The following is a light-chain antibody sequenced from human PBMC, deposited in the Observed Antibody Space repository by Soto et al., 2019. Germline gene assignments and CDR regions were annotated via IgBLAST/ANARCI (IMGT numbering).Light chain of an antibody. J-gene: IGKJ1*01. CDR1: QSVSSSY. CDR2: GAS. CDR3: QQYGSSPQT. Sequence: EIVLTQSPDTLSLSPGERATLSCRASQSVSSSYLAWYQQKPGQAPRLLIYGASSRATGIPDRFSGSGSGTDFTLTISRLEPEDFALYYCQQYGSSPQTLGQGTKVEIK. V-gene: IGKV3-20*01.